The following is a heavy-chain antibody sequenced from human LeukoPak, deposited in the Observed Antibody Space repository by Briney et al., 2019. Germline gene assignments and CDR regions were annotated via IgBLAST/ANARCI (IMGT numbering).Heavy chain of an antibody. Sequence: GGALRLSCAVSGFTVSSNYMSWVRQAPGKGLEWVSVIYSGGSTYYADSVKGRFTISRDNSKNTLYLQMNSLRAEDTAVYYCASRYSSGWYGSDYWGQGTLVTVSS. V-gene: IGHV3-66*01. D-gene: IGHD6-19*01. J-gene: IGHJ4*02. CDR3: ASRYSSGWYGSDY. CDR2: IYSGGST. CDR1: GFTVSSNY.